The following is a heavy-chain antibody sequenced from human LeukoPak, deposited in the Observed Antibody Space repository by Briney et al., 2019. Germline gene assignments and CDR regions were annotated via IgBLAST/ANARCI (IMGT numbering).Heavy chain of an antibody. Sequence: ASVKVSCKVSGYTLTELSMHWVRQAPGKGLEWMGWISAYNGNTNYAQKLQGRVTMTTDTSTSTAYMELRSLRSDDTAVYYCARVGEAAAADWFDPWGQGTLVTVPS. V-gene: IGHV1-18*01. J-gene: IGHJ5*02. CDR3: ARVGEAAAADWFDP. CDR2: ISAYNGNT. CDR1: GYTLTELS. D-gene: IGHD6-13*01.